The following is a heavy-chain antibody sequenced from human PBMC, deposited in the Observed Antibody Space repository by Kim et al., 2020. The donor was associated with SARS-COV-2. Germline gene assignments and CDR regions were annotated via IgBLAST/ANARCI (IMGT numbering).Heavy chain of an antibody. J-gene: IGHJ4*02. CDR2: INAGNGNT. V-gene: IGHV1-3*01. Sequence: ASVKVSCKASGYTFTSYAMHWVRQAPGQRLEWMGWINAGNGNTKYSQKFQGRVTITRDTSASTAYMELSSLRSEDTAVYYCARSPLWFGEPFDYWGQGTLVTVSS. CDR3: ARSPLWFGEPFDY. D-gene: IGHD3-10*01. CDR1: GYTFTSYA.